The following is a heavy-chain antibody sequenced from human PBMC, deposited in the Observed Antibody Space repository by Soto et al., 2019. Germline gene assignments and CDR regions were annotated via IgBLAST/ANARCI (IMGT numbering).Heavy chain of an antibody. CDR1: GFTFSDYY. Sequence: PGGSLRLSCAASGFTFSDYYMSWIRQAPGKGLEWVSYISSSGSTIYYADSVKGRFTISRDNAKNSLYLQMNSLRAEDTAVYYCARDTAPLDGYNTPGWGYCYYGMDVWGQGTTVTVSS. J-gene: IGHJ6*02. D-gene: IGHD5-12*01. CDR3: ARDTAPLDGYNTPGWGYCYYGMDV. V-gene: IGHV3-11*04. CDR2: ISSSGSTI.